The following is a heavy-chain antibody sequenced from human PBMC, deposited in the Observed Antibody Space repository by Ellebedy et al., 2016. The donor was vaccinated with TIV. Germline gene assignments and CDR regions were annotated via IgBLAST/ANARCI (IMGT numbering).Heavy chain of an antibody. Sequence: SVKVSXXASGGTFSSYAISWVRQAPGQGLEWMGGIIPIFGTANYAQKFQGRVTITADESTSTAYMELSSLRSEDTAVYYCARAKILMVRGVIITPGLKGWFDPWGQGTLVTVSS. J-gene: IGHJ5*02. CDR1: GGTFSSYA. V-gene: IGHV1-69*13. CDR3: ARAKILMVRGVIITPGLKGWFDP. CDR2: IIPIFGTA. D-gene: IGHD3-10*01.